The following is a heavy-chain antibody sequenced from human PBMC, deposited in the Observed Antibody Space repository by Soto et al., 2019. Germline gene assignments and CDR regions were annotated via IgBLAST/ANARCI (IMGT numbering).Heavy chain of an antibody. J-gene: IGHJ6*02. V-gene: IGHV4-59*08. CDR3: VRQGIGNLHGLVDV. CDR2: VYSTVGT. CDR1: SGPSSSHN. D-gene: IGHD1-1*01. Sequence: QVQLQQSGPGLVKPSETLSLTCTVSSGPSSSHNWGWIRQPPGRGLEWIGYVYSTVGTSYNPSLKSRVTISADTSTNHISLTLTSVTAADTAVYYCVRQGIGNLHGLVDVWGQGTTVRVSS.